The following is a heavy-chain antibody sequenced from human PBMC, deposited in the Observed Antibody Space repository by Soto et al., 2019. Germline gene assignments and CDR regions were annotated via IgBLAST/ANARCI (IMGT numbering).Heavy chain of an antibody. CDR2: IYSGGST. J-gene: IGHJ5*02. CDR3: AREITMVRGVVKYFNWFDP. CDR1: GFTVSSNY. D-gene: IGHD3-10*01. Sequence: GGSLRLSCAASGFTVSSNYMSWVRQAPGKGLEWVSVIYSGGSTYYADSVKGRFTISRDNSKNTLYLQMNSLRVEDTAVYYCAREITMVRGVVKYFNWFDPWGQGTLVTVSS. V-gene: IGHV3-66*01.